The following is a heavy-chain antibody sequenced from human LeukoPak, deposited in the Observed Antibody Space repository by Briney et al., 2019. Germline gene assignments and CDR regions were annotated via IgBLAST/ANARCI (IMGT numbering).Heavy chain of an antibody. Sequence: GGSLRLSCAASGFTFDDYAMHWVRQAPGKGLEWVSGISWNSGSIGYADSVKGRFTISRDNAKNSLYLQMNSLRAEDTALYYCAKDHLITIPSERYYYYGMDVWGQGTTVTVSS. J-gene: IGHJ6*02. CDR2: ISWNSGSI. CDR3: AKDHLITIPSERYYYYGMDV. CDR1: GFTFDDYA. D-gene: IGHD3-9*01. V-gene: IGHV3-9*01.